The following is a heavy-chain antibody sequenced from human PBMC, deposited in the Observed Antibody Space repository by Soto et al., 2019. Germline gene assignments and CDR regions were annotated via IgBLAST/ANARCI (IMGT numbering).Heavy chain of an antibody. D-gene: IGHD2-2*01. V-gene: IGHV4-4*07. CDR1: GGSIRGYY. CDR3: VRASMPKAHFDS. J-gene: IGHJ4*02. Sequence: SATLSLTCTVSGGSIRGYYWSWIRQSAGMGLEWIGRMHTSGSTNYNPSLKSRVTFSVDMSKNQISLKLTSVTAADTALYYCVRASMPKAHFDSWGQGTLVTSPQ. CDR2: MHTSGST.